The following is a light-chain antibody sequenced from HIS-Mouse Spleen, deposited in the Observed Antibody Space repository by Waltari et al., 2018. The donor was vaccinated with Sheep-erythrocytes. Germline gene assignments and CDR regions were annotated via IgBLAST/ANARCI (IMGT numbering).Light chain of an antibody. Sequence: SSELTQPPSVSVSPGQTASIPCSGDKLGDKYACWYQQKPGQSPVLVIYQDTKRPSGITERFSGSNSGNTATLTISGTQAMDEADYYCQAWDSSIVVFGGGTKLTVL. J-gene: IGLJ2*01. V-gene: IGLV3-1*01. CDR1: KLGDKY. CDR3: QAWDSSIVV. CDR2: QDT.